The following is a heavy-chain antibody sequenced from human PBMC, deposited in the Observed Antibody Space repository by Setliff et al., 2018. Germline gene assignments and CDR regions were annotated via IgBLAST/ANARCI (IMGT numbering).Heavy chain of an antibody. J-gene: IGHJ4*02. CDR1: GGSVGSGSYY. V-gene: IGHV4-61*02. CDR2: IQSTGNT. Sequence: SETLSLTCIVSGGSVGSGSYYWSRIRQPAGKGLEWIGLIQSTGNTNYNPSLQSRVTISIDTSKNQFSLKMTSVTAADTAMYFCAGTPARGTTWLSPFDYWGQGTLVTVSS. CDR3: AGTPARGTTWLSPFDY. D-gene: IGHD5-12*01.